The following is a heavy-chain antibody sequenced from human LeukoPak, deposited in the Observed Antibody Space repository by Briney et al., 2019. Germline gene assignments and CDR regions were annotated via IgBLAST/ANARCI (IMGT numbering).Heavy chain of an antibody. Sequence: QPGGSLRLSCAASGFTFSSYAMSWVRQAPGKGLEWVSSISPGGGSTYYADSVKGRFTISRDNSTNTLYLQMNSLRAEDTAIYYCAKGHGDYHLAEYFQHWGQGTLVTVSS. CDR3: AKGHGDYHLAEYFQH. J-gene: IGHJ1*01. V-gene: IGHV3-23*01. CDR2: ISPGGGST. CDR1: GFTFSSYA. D-gene: IGHD4-17*01.